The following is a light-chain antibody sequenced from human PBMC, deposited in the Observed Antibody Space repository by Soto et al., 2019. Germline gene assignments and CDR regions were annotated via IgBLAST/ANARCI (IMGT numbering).Light chain of an antibody. Sequence: QSALTQPASVSGSPGQSIIISCTGTSSDVGGYKYVSWYRQHPGKAPKLMIYEVSNRPSGVSNRFSGSKSGNTASPTISGLQAEDEADYYCSSYTSSRTWVFGGGTKVTVL. CDR3: SSYTSSRTWV. CDR2: EVS. V-gene: IGLV2-14*01. J-gene: IGLJ3*02. CDR1: SSDVGGYKY.